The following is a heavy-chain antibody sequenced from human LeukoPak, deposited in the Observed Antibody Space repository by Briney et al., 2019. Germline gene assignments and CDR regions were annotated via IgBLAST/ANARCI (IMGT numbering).Heavy chain of an antibody. CDR3: ARDVWGSYRSYFDY. Sequence: SETLSLTCTVSGGSISSYYWSWIRQPPGKGLEWIGYIYYSGGTNYNPSLKSRVTISVDTSKNQFSLKLSSVTAADTAVYYCARDVWGSYRSYFDYWGQGTLVTVSS. CDR2: IYYSGGT. D-gene: IGHD3-16*02. V-gene: IGHV4-59*01. J-gene: IGHJ4*02. CDR1: GGSISSYY.